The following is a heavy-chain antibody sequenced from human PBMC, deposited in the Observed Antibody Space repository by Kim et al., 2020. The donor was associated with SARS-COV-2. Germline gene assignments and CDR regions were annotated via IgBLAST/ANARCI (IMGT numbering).Heavy chain of an antibody. CDR1: GFSLSTSGMC. Sequence: SGPTLVNPTQTLTLTCTFSGFSLSTSGMCVSWIRQPPGKALEWLALIDWDDDKYYSTSLKTRLTISKDTSKNQVVLTMTNMDPVDTATYYCARMDVDTAMSSSYGMDVWGQGTTVTVSS. CDR3: ARMDVDTAMSSSYGMDV. J-gene: IGHJ6*02. D-gene: IGHD5-18*01. V-gene: IGHV2-70*01. CDR2: IDWDDDK.